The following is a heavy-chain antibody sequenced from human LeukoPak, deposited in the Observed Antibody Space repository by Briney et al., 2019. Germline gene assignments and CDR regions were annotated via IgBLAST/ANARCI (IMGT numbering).Heavy chain of an antibody. Sequence: GHSVKLSCKVSGGTFSSYAISWVRQAPGQGREWIGGIIPIFGTANYAQNFQGRVTITADESTSTAYMELSSLRSEDTAVYYCARVGGIAAAGTVYWGQGTLVTVSS. CDR1: GGTFSSYA. CDR3: ARVGGIAAAGTVY. CDR2: IIPIFGTA. J-gene: IGHJ4*02. V-gene: IGHV1-69*13. D-gene: IGHD6-13*01.